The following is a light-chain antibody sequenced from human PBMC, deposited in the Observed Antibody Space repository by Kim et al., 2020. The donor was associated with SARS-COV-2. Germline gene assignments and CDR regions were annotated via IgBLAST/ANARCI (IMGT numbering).Light chain of an antibody. CDR1: RSDIGIYNH. V-gene: IGLV2-14*04. CDR2: DVS. Sequence: GQSITISCTGTRSDIGIYNHVSWYQQYPGKAPKVMIHDVSDRPSGVSNRFSGSKSGNTASLTISGLQAEDEADYYCCSYTSSNTWVFGGGTKVTVL. CDR3: CSYTSSNTWV. J-gene: IGLJ3*02.